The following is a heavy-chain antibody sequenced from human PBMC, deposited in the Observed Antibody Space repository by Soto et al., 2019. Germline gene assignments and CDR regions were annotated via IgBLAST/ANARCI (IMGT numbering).Heavy chain of an antibody. CDR3: VRALELVGAHKALDS. J-gene: IGHJ4*02. D-gene: IGHD1-26*01. CDR2: IYHSGST. CDR1: GGSISSGGYS. Sequence: SETLSLTCAVSGGSISSGGYSWSWIRQPPGKGLEWIGYIYHSGSTYYNPSLKSRVTISVDTSKNQFSLKLSSVTAADTAVYYCVRALELVGAHKALDSWGQGTLVTVSS. V-gene: IGHV4-30-2*01.